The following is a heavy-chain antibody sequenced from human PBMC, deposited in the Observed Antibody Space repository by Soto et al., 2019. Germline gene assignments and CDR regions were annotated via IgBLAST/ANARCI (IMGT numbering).Heavy chain of an antibody. V-gene: IGHV1-18*01. CDR1: GYTFTSYG. Sequence: ASVKVSCKASGYTFTSYGINWVRQAPGQGLEWLGWISAYDGYTNYAQILQGRVSMTTDTSTKTAYMELRSLRSDDTAMCYCARGGFYDSSGARNYYYYGMNVWGQGTTVTVSS. D-gene: IGHD3-22*01. J-gene: IGHJ6*02. CDR3: ARGGFYDSSGARNYYYYGMNV. CDR2: ISAYDGYT.